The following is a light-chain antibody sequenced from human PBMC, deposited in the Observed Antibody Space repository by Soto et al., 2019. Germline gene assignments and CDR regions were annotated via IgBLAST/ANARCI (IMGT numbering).Light chain of an antibody. J-gene: IGLJ1*01. CDR2: EVS. Sequence: QSALTQPPSASGSPGQSVTISCTGTSSDVGGYNYVSWYQQHPGKAPKLMIYEVSKRPSGVPDRFSCSKSGNTASLTVSGLQAEDEADYYCSSYADNNNYVLGTGTKLTVL. CDR3: SSYADNNNYV. V-gene: IGLV2-8*01. CDR1: SSDVGGYNY.